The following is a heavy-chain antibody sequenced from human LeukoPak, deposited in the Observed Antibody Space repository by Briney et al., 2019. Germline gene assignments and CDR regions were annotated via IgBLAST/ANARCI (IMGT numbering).Heavy chain of an antibody. CDR1: GGSISSYY. D-gene: IGHD2-15*01. CDR3: AREGVVVTATRYYFDS. CDR2: IYTSGST. Sequence: SETLSLTCTVSGGSISSYYWSWIRQPAGKGLEWIGRIYTSGSTNYNPSLKSRVTMSVDTSKNQFSLKLSSVTAADTAVYYCAREGVVVTATRYYFDSWGQGTLVTVSS. V-gene: IGHV4-4*07. J-gene: IGHJ4*02.